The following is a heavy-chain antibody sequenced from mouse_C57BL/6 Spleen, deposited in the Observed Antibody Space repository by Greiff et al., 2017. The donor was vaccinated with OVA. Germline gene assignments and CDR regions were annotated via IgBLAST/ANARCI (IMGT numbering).Heavy chain of an antibody. D-gene: IGHD2-3*01. CDR2: INYDGSST. CDR3: ARDNDGYYGYFDY. J-gene: IGHJ2*01. V-gene: IGHV5-16*01. Sequence: DVKLVESEGGLVQPGSSMKLSCTASGFTFSDYYMAWVRQVPEKGLEWVANINYDGSSTYYLDSLKSRFIISRDNAKNILYLQMSSLKSEDTATYYCARDNDGYYGYFDYWGQGTTLTVSS. CDR1: GFTFSDYY.